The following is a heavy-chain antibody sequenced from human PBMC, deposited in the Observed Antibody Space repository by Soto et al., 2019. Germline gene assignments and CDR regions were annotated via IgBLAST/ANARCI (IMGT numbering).Heavy chain of an antibody. D-gene: IGHD3-10*01. CDR3: ARDLGAFNYGSAYFDY. CDR1: GFTFSTYG. V-gene: IGHV3-33*01. CDR2: IWYDGSNQ. Sequence: PGGSLRLSCAPSGFTFSTYGMHWVRQAPGKGLEWVAVIWYDGSNQYYADSVKGRFTISRDNSKNVLYLQMNSLRAEDTAVYYCARDLGAFNYGSAYFDYWGQGTLVTVSS. J-gene: IGHJ4*02.